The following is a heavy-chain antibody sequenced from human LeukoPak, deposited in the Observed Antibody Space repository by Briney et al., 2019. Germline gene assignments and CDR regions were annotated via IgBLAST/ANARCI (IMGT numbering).Heavy chain of an antibody. V-gene: IGHV3-23*01. CDR1: GFTFSSYA. Sequence: PGGSPRLSCAASGFTFSSYAMSWVRQAPGKGLEWVSAISGSGGSTYYADSVKGQFTISRDNSKNTLYLQMNSLRAEDTAVYYCAKDRPYYDILTGYLDYWGQGTLVTVSS. D-gene: IGHD3-9*01. J-gene: IGHJ4*02. CDR3: AKDRPYYDILTGYLDY. CDR2: ISGSGGST.